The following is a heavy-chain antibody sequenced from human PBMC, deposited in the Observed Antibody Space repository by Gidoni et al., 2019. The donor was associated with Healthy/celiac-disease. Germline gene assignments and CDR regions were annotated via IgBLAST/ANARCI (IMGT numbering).Heavy chain of an antibody. D-gene: IGHD2-15*01. CDR1: GFPSSSSW. CDR3: AREVGCSGGSCYSSYGMDV. CDR2: INSDGSST. V-gene: IGHV3-74*01. J-gene: IGHJ6*02. Sequence: EVQLVESGGGLVQPGGSLRLSCAASGFPSSSSWLHWGRQAPGKGLVWVSRINSDGSSTSYADSVKGRFTISRDNAKNTLYLQMNSLRAEDTAVYYCAREVGCSGGSCYSSYGMDVWGQGTTVTVSS.